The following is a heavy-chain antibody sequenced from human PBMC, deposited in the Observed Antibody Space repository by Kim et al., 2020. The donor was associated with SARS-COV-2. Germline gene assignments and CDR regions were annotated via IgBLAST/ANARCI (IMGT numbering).Heavy chain of an antibody. CDR2: INSDGSST. V-gene: IGHV3-74*01. Sequence: LSLTCAASGFTLSSYWMHWVRQVPGKGLVWVSRINSDGSSTSYADSVKGRFTISRDNAKNTLSLQMNSLRAEDTAVYYCAATVTKGYFDYWGQGTQVTVSS. D-gene: IGHD4-17*01. CDR1: GFTLSSYW. CDR3: AATVTKGYFDY. J-gene: IGHJ4*02.